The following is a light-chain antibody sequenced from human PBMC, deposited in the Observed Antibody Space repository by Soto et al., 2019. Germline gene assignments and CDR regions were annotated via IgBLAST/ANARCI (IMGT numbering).Light chain of an antibody. CDR3: CSYAGIITWV. J-gene: IGLJ3*02. CDR1: SNDIGGHNH. Sequence: QSALTQPASVSGSPGQSITNSCTGTSNDIGGHNHVSWYQQHPGNSPKLIIYEVTERPSGVSNRFSASKSGTTASLTISGLQAEDEADYYCCSYAGIITWVCGGGTKLTVL. CDR2: EVT. V-gene: IGLV2-23*02.